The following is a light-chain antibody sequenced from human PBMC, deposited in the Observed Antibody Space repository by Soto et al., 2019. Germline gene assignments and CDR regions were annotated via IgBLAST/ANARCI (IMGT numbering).Light chain of an antibody. J-gene: IGLJ2*01. CDR1: SSDVGSDNL. CDR2: EVS. Sequence: QSVLTQPASVSGSPGQSITISCTGTSSDVGSDNLVSWYQQHPGKAPKLMIYEVSKRPSGVSNRFSGSKSGNTASLTISGLQAEEEADYYCCSYAGSSTHVVFGGGTKLTVL. CDR3: CSYAGSSTHVV. V-gene: IGLV2-23*02.